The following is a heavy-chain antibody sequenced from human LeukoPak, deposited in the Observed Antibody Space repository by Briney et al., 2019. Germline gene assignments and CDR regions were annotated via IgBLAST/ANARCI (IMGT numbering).Heavy chain of an antibody. J-gene: IGHJ5*02. CDR1: GGSISSYY. Sequence: SETLSLTCTVSGGSISSYYWSWIRQPAGKGLEWIGRIYTSGSTNYNPSLKSRVTMSVDTSKNQFSLKLSSVTAADTAVYYCARLCSGITVRTPDNWFDPWGQGTLVTVSS. CDR3: ARLCSGITVRTPDNWFDP. V-gene: IGHV4-4*07. CDR2: IYTSGST. D-gene: IGHD3-10*02.